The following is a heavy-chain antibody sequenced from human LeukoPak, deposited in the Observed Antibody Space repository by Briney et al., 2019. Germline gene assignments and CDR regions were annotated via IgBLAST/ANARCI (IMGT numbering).Heavy chain of an antibody. CDR2: INHSGST. J-gene: IGHJ4*02. CDR3: ARLNGGR. D-gene: IGHD3-10*01. CDR1: GGSFSGYY. V-gene: IGHV4-34*01. Sequence: SETLSLTCAVYGGSFSGYYWSWIRQPPGKGLEWIGEINHSGSTNYNPSLKSRVTISVDTSKNQFSLKLISVTAADTAVYYCARLNGGRWGQGTLVTVSS.